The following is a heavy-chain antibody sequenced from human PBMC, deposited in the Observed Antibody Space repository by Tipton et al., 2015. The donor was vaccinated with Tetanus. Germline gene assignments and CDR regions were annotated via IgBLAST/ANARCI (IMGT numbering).Heavy chain of an antibody. CDR1: GFTFDGYA. CDR3: AKKKYQGYSAFDI. J-gene: IGHJ3*02. D-gene: IGHD5-12*01. V-gene: IGHV3-9*01. Sequence: AASGFTFDGYAMHWVRQAPGKGLEWVSGISWNSENIGYADSVKGRFTISRDNAKNSLFLQMNSLRAEDTALYYCAKKKYQGYSAFDIWGQGTVVTVSS. CDR2: ISWNSENI.